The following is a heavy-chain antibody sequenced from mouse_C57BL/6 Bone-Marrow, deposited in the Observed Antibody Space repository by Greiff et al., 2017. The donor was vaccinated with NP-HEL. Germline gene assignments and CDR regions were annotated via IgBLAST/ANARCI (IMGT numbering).Heavy chain of an antibody. CDR2: INPGSGGT. V-gene: IGHV1-54*01. J-gene: IGHJ1*03. CDR3: ARQYGYDGNFDV. Sequence: QVHVKQSGAELVRPGTSVKVSCKASGYAFTNYLIEWVKQRPGQGLEWIGVINPGSGGTNYNEKFKGKATLTADKSSSTAYMQLSSLTSEDSAVYFCARQYGYDGNFDVWGTGTTVTVSS. CDR1: GYAFTNYL. D-gene: IGHD2-2*01.